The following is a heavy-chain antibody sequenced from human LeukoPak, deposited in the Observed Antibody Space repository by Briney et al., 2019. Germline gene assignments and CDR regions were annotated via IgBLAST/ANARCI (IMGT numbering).Heavy chain of an antibody. D-gene: IGHD2/OR15-2a*01. Sequence: GGSLRLSCATSGFSFSDAWLSWVRQAPGKGLEWVGRIKYDGTTDYAAPVKGRFTISRDVSKATLYLQMNSLKTEDTAIYYCTTVSHFYLGGQGTLVTVSP. CDR3: TTVSHFYL. V-gene: IGHV3-15*01. CDR2: IKYDGTT. J-gene: IGHJ4*02. CDR1: GFSFSDAW.